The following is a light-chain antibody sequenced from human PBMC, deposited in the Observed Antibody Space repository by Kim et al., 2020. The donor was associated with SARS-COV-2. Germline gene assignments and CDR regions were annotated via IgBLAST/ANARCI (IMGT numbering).Light chain of an antibody. V-gene: IGLV2-14*01. CDR2: DVS. J-gene: IGLJ3*02. CDR1: SSDVGGYNY. Sequence: QSALTQPASVSGSPGQSITISCPGTSSDVGGYNYVSWYQQHPGKAPKLMIYDVSKRPSGVSNRFSGSKSGNTASLTISGLQAEDEADYYCSSYTSSSRVFGGGTQLTVL. CDR3: SSYTSSSRV.